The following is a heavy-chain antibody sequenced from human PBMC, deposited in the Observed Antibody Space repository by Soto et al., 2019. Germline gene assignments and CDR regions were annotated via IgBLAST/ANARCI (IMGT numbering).Heavy chain of an antibody. J-gene: IGHJ4*02. Sequence: EVQLVESGGGLVKPGGSLTLSCAGSGFAFRSYNMNWVRQPPGKGLEWVASISSGSSNIYYADSVKGRFTISRDNAKDSLYLQMDVLRAADSAVYYCASATVVAGTFDFWGQGTLLTVSS. CDR2: ISSGSSNI. D-gene: IGHD2-15*01. CDR1: GFAFRSYN. CDR3: ASATVVAGTFDF. V-gene: IGHV3-21*01.